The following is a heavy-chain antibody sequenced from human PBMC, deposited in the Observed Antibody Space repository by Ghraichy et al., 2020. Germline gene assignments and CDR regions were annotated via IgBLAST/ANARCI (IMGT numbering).Heavy chain of an antibody. J-gene: IGHJ3*02. Sequence: SVKVSCKASGGTFSNYAISWVRQAPGQGLEWMGEIIPMFGTANYAQKYQGRVTITADKSTSTSYMELSSLRSEDTAVYYCARMISEYYYGSGPGAFDIWGQGTMVSVSS. CDR1: GGTFSNYA. V-gene: IGHV1-69*06. CDR3: ARMISEYYYGSGPGAFDI. D-gene: IGHD3-10*01. CDR2: IIPMFGTA.